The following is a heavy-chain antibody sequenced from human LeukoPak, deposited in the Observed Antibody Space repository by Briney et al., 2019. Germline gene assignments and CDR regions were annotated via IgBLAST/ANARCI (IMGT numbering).Heavy chain of an antibody. CDR3: ASPQNYDFWSGSGFDY. V-gene: IGHV3-30-3*01. J-gene: IGHJ4*02. D-gene: IGHD3-3*01. CDR2: ISYDGSNK. Sequence: PGGSLRLSCAASGFTFSSYAMHWVRQAPGKGLEWVAAISYDGSNKYYADSVKGRFTISRDNSKNTLYLQMNSLRAEDTAVYYCASPQNYDFWSGSGFDYWGQGTLVTVSS. CDR1: GFTFSSYA.